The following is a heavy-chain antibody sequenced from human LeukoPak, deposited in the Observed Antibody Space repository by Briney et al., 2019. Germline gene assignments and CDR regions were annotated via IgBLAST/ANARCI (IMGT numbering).Heavy chain of an antibody. J-gene: IGHJ4*02. CDR3: ARDSGDDGYYNSVGDY. Sequence: SVKVSCKASGGTFSSYAISWVRQAPGQGLEWMGRIIPIFGTANYAQKFQGRVTVTTDESTSTAYMELSSLRSEDTAVYYCARDSGDDGYYNSVGDYWGQGTLVTVSS. CDR2: IIPIFGTA. V-gene: IGHV1-69*05. CDR1: GGTFSSYA. D-gene: IGHD5-24*01.